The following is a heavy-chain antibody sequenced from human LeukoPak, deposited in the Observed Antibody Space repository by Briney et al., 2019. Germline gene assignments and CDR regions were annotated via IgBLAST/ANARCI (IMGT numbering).Heavy chain of an antibody. CDR1: GYTFTSYG. J-gene: IGHJ6*03. D-gene: IGHD5-12*01. CDR2: ISAYNGNT. Sequence: ASVKVSCKASGYTFTSYGISWVRQAPGQGLEWMGWISAYNGNTNYAQKFQGRVTMTTDTSTSTAYMELRSLRSDDTAVYYCARGVLSSGYGVEKYYYYMDVWGKGTTVTVSS. V-gene: IGHV1-18*01. CDR3: ARGVLSSGYGVEKYYYYMDV.